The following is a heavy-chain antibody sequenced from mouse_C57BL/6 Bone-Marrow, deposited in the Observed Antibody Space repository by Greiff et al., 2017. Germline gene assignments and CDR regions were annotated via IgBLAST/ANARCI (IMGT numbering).Heavy chain of an antibody. D-gene: IGHD1-1*01. Sequence: EVKLMESGAELVRPGASVKLSCTASGFNIKDYYMHWVKQRPEQGLEWIGRIDPEDGDTEYAPKFQGKATMTADTPSNTAYLQLSSLTSEDTAVYYCTTFIYYYGSSFLYFDYWGQGTTLTVSS. CDR1: GFNIKDYY. CDR3: TTFIYYYGSSFLYFDY. V-gene: IGHV14-1*01. CDR2: IDPEDGDT. J-gene: IGHJ2*01.